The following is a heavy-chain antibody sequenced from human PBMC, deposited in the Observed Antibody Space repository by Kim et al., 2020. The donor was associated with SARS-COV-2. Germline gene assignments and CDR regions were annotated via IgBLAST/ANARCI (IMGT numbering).Heavy chain of an antibody. CDR3: MGTGTYSY. CDR2: IKGDGSEK. CDR1: GFPFSGYW. Sequence: GGSLRLSCVASGFPFSGYWMQWIRQAPGKGLEWVASIKGDGSEKHYLDSVKGRFTISRDNAINSFYLQMDSLGVEDTALYYCMGTGTYSYWGQGTLVTVSS. D-gene: IGHD2-21*02. J-gene: IGHJ4*02. V-gene: IGHV3-7*01.